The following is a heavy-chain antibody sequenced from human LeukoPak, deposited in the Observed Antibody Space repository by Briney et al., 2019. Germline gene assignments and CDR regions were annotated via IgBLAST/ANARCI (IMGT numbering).Heavy chain of an antibody. CDR3: ARTGGYSYGLDFDY. CDR1: GYTFTSYD. V-gene: IGHV1-8*01. Sequence: ASVKVSCKASGYTFTSYDINWVRQATGQGLEWRGWMNPNSGNTGYAQKFQGRVTMTRNTSISTAYMELSSLRSEDTAVYYCARTGGYSYGLDFDYWGQGTLVTVSS. D-gene: IGHD5-18*01. J-gene: IGHJ4*02. CDR2: MNPNSGNT.